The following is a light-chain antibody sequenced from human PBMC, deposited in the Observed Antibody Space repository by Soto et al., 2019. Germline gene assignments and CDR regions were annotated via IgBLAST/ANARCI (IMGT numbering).Light chain of an antibody. CDR2: EVS. V-gene: IGLV2-14*01. CDR1: SSDVGGYNY. Sequence: QSVLTQPASVSGSPGQPITISCTGTSSDVGGYNYVSWYQQHPGKAPKLMIYEVSNRPSGVSNRFSGSKSGNTASLTISGLQAEDEADYYCSSYTSSSTGVFGTGTKVTV. CDR3: SSYTSSSTGV. J-gene: IGLJ1*01.